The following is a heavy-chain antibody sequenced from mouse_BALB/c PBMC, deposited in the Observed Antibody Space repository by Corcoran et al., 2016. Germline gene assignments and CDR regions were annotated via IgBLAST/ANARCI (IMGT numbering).Heavy chain of an antibody. Sequence: QIQLVQSGPELKKPGETVKISCKASGYTFTNYGMNWVKQSPGKGLKWMGSINTYTGEPTYADDFKGRFAFSFETSASTAYLQINNLKNEDMATYFCARAPLAYYAMDYWGQGTSVTVSS. V-gene: IGHV9-1*02. CDR2: INTYTGEP. J-gene: IGHJ4*01. CDR1: GYTFTNYG. CDR3: ARAPLAYYAMDY.